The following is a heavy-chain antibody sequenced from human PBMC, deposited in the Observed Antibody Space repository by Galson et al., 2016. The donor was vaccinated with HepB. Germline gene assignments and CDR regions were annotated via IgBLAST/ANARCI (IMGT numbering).Heavy chain of an antibody. CDR2: IYSDGRT. CDR3: ARHRGWYGDGFFDS. D-gene: IGHD6-19*01. V-gene: IGHV3-66*04. CDR1: GFTVSSKY. J-gene: IGHJ4*02. Sequence: SLRLSCAASGFTVSSKYMSWVRQAPGKGLEWVAVIYSDGRTYYADSVKDRFTISTDNSKNTMYLQMNRLRAEDTAVYYCARHRGWYGDGFFDSWGQGTLVTVSP.